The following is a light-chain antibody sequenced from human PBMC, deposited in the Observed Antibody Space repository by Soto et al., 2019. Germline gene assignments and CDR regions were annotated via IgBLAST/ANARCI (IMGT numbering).Light chain of an antibody. CDR2: DVN. V-gene: IGLV2-11*01. CDR3: CSFAGRYSDV. CDR1: SNDVGGYNY. J-gene: IGLJ1*01. Sequence: QSALTQPRSVSGSPGQSVTISCTGTSNDVGGYNYVSWYQHHPGEAPKLMIYDVNKRPSGVPDRLSGSKSGNTASLTISGLQAEDEADYYCCSFAGRYSDVFGSGTKVTVL.